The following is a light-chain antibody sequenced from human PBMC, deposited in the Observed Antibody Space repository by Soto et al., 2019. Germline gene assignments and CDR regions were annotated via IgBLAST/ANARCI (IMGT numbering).Light chain of an antibody. J-gene: IGLJ1*01. CDR2: DVN. CDR3: CSYAGSFTYV. Sequence: QSVLTQPRSVSGSPGQSVTISCTGTSSDVGAYDYVSWSQQHPGKAPKLIIYDVNQRPSGVPDRFSGSKSGNTASLTISGLQTDDEADYYCCSYAGSFTYVFGAGTKVTVL. V-gene: IGLV2-11*01. CDR1: SSDVGAYDY.